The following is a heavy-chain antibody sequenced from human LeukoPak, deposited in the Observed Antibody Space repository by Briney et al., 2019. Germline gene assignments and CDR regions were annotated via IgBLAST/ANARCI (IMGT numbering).Heavy chain of an antibody. CDR3: ARVGSGSSHDY. J-gene: IGHJ4*02. CDR1: GGSIRSYY. CDR2: IYYSGST. Sequence: KPSETLSLTCTVSGGSIRSYYWSWIRQPPGKGLEWIGNIYYSGSTNYHPSLKSRVTISIDTSKNQFSLKLSSVTAADTAVYYCARVGSGSSHDYWGQGTLVTVSS. V-gene: IGHV4-59*01. D-gene: IGHD3-10*01.